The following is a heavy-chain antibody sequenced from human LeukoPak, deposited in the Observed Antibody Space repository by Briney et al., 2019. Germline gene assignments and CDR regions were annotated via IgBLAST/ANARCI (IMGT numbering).Heavy chain of an antibody. J-gene: IGHJ4*02. V-gene: IGHV4-59*08. CDR3: ARQRYSSGWDFDY. Sequence: SETLSLTCTVSGGSIRSYYWSWIRQPPGKGLEWIGYIYYSGSTNYNPSLKSRVTISVDTSKNQFSLKLSSVTAADTAVYYCARQRYSSGWDFDYRGQGALVTVSS. D-gene: IGHD6-19*01. CDR2: IYYSGST. CDR1: GGSIRSYY.